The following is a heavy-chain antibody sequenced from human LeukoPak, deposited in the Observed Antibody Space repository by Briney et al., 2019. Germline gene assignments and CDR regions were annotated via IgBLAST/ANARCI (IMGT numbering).Heavy chain of an antibody. CDR3: ARGAPGGYCSGGSCPYYDY. Sequence: ASAKVSCKASGYTFTSYDVNWVRQATGQGPEWMGWMNPNSGNSGYAQKFQGRVTVTRNTSISTAYMELSSLTSEDTAVYYCARGAPGGYCSGGSCPYYDYWGQGTLVTVSS. D-gene: IGHD2-15*01. V-gene: IGHV1-8*01. J-gene: IGHJ4*02. CDR1: GYTFTSYD. CDR2: MNPNSGNS.